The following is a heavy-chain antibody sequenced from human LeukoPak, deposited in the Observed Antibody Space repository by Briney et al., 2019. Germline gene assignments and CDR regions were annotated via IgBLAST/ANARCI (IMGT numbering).Heavy chain of an antibody. Sequence: GGSLRLSCAASGFTVSNNYMSWVRLAPGKGLEWVSLIYSGGSTYYADSVKGRFTISRDNSKKILYLQMDSLRPEDTAVYYCAKPLGGSYLFDRWGQGTLVTVSS. CDR1: GFTVSNNY. D-gene: IGHD1-26*01. CDR3: AKPLGGSYLFDR. V-gene: IGHV3-53*01. J-gene: IGHJ4*02. CDR2: IYSGGST.